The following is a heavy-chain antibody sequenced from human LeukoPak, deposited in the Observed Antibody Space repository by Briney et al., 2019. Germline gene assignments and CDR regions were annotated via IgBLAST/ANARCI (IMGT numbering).Heavy chain of an antibody. CDR2: IYYSGST. Sequence: PETLSLTCTVSGGSISSYYWSWIRQPPGKGLEWIGYIYYSGSTNYNPSLKSRVTISVDTPKNQFSLKLSSVTAADTAVYYCARAPDNYGALNWFDPWGQGTLVTVSS. V-gene: IGHV4-59*01. J-gene: IGHJ5*02. D-gene: IGHD4-17*01. CDR1: GGSISSYY. CDR3: ARAPDNYGALNWFDP.